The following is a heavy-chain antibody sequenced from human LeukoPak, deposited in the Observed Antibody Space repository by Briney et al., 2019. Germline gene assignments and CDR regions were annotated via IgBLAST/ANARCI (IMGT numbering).Heavy chain of an antibody. CDR3: AKDSYVSGRPLHTFDV. CDR1: GFTFAIHA. J-gene: IGHJ3*01. Sequence: PGGSLRLSRAASGFTFAIHAMTWVRQAPGKGLELVSGIRGDGASTHYAESVKGQFTISRDNSQNTLFLQMNSLRVEDTAIYYCAKDSYVSGRPLHTFDVWGQGTMVTVSS. D-gene: IGHD3-10*01. CDR2: IRGDGAST. V-gene: IGHV3-23*01.